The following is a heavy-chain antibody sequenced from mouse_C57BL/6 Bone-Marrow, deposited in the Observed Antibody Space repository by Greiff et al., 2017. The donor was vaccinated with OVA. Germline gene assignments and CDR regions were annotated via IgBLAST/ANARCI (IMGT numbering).Heavy chain of an antibody. V-gene: IGHV1-50*01. CDR1: GYTFTSYW. D-gene: IGHD2-12*01. Sequence: VQLQQPGAELVKPGASVKLSCKASGYTFTSYWMQWVKQRPGQGLEWIGEIDPSDSYTNYNQKFKGKATLTVDTSSSTAYMQLSSLTSEDSAVYFCARSYYSEDWGQGTTLTVSS. J-gene: IGHJ2*01. CDR3: ARSYYSED. CDR2: IDPSDSYT.